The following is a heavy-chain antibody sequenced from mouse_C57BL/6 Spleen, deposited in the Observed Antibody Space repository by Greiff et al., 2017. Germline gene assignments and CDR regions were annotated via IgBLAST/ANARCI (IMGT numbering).Heavy chain of an antibody. CDR1: GYTFTSYW. J-gene: IGHJ3*01. CDR2: IDPSDSET. CDR3: ASPYDYAVTWFAY. Sequence: QVQLQQPGAELVRPGSSVKLSCKASGYTFTSYWMHWVKQRPIQGLEWIGNIDPSDSETQYDQKFKDKATLTVDKSSSTAYMQLSILTYEDSAVYYCASPYDYAVTWFAYWGQGTLVTVSA. D-gene: IGHD2-4*01. V-gene: IGHV1-52*01.